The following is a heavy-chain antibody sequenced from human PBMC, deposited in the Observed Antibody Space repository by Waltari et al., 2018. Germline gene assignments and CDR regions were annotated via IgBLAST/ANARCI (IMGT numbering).Heavy chain of an antibody. CDR3: AKDGPALELRPLPYYYYGMDV. V-gene: IGHV3-23*01. CDR2: ISVSRRST. D-gene: IGHD1-7*01. Sequence: EVQLLESGGGLVQPGGSLRLSCAASGFTFSSYAMSWVRQAPGKGLEWVSAISVSRRSTDYADSVKGRFTISRDNSKNTLYLQMNSLRAEDTAVYYCAKDGPALELRPLPYYYYGMDVWGQGTTVTVSS. CDR1: GFTFSSYA. J-gene: IGHJ6*02.